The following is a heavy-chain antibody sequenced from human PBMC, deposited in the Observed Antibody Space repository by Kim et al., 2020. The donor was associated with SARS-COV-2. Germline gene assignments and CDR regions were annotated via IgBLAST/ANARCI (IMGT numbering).Heavy chain of an antibody. J-gene: IGHJ6*02. CDR2: ISSSTS. D-gene: IGHD5-12*01. Sequence: GGSLRLSCAASGFTFSSYRVNWVRQAPGKGLEWVSSISSSTSYHVDSVKGRFTISRDNAKNSLYLQMNSLRAEDTAVYYCARDLDIAATYYGMDVWGQGT. CDR1: GFTFSSYR. CDR3: ARDLDIAATYYGMDV. V-gene: IGHV3-21*01.